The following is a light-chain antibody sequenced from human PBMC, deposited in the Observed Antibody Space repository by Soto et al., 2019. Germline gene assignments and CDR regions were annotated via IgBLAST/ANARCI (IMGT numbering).Light chain of an antibody. CDR2: DVS. J-gene: IGLJ1*01. V-gene: IGLV2-11*01. CDR1: SSDVGGYNY. Sequence: QSALTHPRSVSWSPGHSVTISCTGTSSDVGGYNYVSWYQQHPGKAPKLMIYDVSKRPSGVPDRFSGSKSGNTASLTISGLQAEDEADYYCCSYAGSYTFSYVFGTGTKVTVL. CDR3: CSYAGSYTFSYV.